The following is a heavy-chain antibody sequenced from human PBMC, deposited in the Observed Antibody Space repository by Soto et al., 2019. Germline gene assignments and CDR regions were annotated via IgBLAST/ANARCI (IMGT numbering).Heavy chain of an antibody. CDR1: GGSFSGYY. Sequence: QVQLQQWGAGLLKPSETLSLTCAVYGGSFSGYYWSWIRQPPGKGLEWIGEINHSGSTNYNPSLKRRVTISVDPSTNQFSLKLSSVTAADAAVYYCAGEEAAVTWWFDPWGKGTLVTVSS. CDR3: AGEEAAVTWWFDP. V-gene: IGHV4-34*01. CDR2: INHSGST. D-gene: IGHD6-13*01. J-gene: IGHJ5*02.